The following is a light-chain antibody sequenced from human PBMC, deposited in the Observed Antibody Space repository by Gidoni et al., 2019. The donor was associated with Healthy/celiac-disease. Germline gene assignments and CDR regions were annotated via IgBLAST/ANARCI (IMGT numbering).Light chain of an antibody. V-gene: IGLV2-14*01. CDR3: SSYTSSSTLEV. CDR2: EVS. J-gene: IGLJ2*01. Sequence: QSALTQPASVSGPPGQPITISCTGTSSDVGGYNYVSWYQQHPGKAPKLMIYEVSNRPSGVSNRFSGSKSGNTASLTISGLQAEDEADYYCSSYTSSSTLEVFGGGTKLTVL. CDR1: SSDVGGYNY.